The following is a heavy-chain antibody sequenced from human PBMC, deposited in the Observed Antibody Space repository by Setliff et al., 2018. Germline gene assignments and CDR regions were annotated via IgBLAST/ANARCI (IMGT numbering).Heavy chain of an antibody. CDR1: GYSFTDYW. CDR2: IYPSNSNI. V-gene: IGHV5-51*01. Sequence: GESLKISCKASGYSFTDYWIAWVRLMPGKGLEWMGIIYPSNSNIKYSPSFEAQITFSVDKSITTAYLQWSSLKASDTAIYYCARHRVGNSGYAIPILDFWGQGALVTVSS. J-gene: IGHJ4*02. CDR3: ARHRVGNSGYAIPILDF. D-gene: IGHD5-12*01.